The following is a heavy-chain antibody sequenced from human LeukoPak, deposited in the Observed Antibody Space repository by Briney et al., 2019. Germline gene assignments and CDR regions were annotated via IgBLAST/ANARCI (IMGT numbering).Heavy chain of an antibody. Sequence: GASVKVSCKASGCTFTEYDFNWVRQAPGQGLLWMGWVSPTSGNTGYDQKFQGRIIITRDAAIITVYMELSSLRFDDTAVYYCARGRYNWNKGGYYYMDVWGEGTTVTVSS. V-gene: IGHV1-8*03. J-gene: IGHJ6*03. CDR2: VSPTSGNT. CDR3: ARGRYNWNKGGYYYMDV. D-gene: IGHD1/OR15-1a*01. CDR1: GCTFTEYD.